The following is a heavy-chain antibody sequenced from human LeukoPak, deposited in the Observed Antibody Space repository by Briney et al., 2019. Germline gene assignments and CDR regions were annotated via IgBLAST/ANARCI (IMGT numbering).Heavy chain of an antibody. CDR1: GFTFSSYG. V-gene: IGHV3-30*18. Sequence: GGSLRLSCAASGFTFSSYGMHWVRQAPGKGLEWVAVISYDGSNKYYADSVKGRFTISRDNSKNTLYLQMNSLRAEDTAVYYCAKDSNYDKEAAFDIWGQGTMVTVSS. CDR2: ISYDGSNK. D-gene: IGHD3-22*01. CDR3: AKDSNYDKEAAFDI. J-gene: IGHJ3*02.